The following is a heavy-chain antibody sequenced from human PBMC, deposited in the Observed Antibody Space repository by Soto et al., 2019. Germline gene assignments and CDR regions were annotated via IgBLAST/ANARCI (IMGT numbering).Heavy chain of an antibody. V-gene: IGHV1-69*08. J-gene: IGHJ4*02. CDR1: GGTFSSYT. CDR3: AREDCSSTSCYYYFDY. D-gene: IGHD2-2*01. CDR2: IIPILGIA. Sequence: QVQLVQSGAEVKKPGSSVKVSCKASGGTFSSYTINWVRQAPGQGLEWMGRIIPILGIANYAQKFQDRVTIIADKSTSTAYMERSSLRSEDTAVYYCAREDCSSTSCYYYFDYWGQGTLVTVSS.